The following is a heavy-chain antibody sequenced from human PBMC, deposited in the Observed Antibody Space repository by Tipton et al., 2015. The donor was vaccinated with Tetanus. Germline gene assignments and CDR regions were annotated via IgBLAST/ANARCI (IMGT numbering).Heavy chain of an antibody. D-gene: IGHD1-1*01. CDR3: VRGYNYAPASGWGASDNFEYYFDY. CDR2: ITYDGSKK. J-gene: IGHJ4*01. CDR1: GFSLSSFG. Sequence: SLRLSCAASGFSLSSFGMHWVRQAPGKGLEWVAVITYDGSKKYYADSVKGRISISRDSAKNTLILQMSSLRAEDTAGYYCVRGYNYAPASGWGASDNFEYYFDYWGHGTLVTVSS. V-gene: IGHV3-30*03.